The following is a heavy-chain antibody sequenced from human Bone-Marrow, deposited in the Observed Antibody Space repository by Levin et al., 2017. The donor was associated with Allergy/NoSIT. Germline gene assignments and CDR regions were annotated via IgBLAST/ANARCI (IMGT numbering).Heavy chain of an antibody. D-gene: IGHD3-9*01. CDR1: GASIISATYY. V-gene: IGHV4-39*02. J-gene: IGHJ4*02. Sequence: PSETLSLTCTVSGASIISATYYWGWVRQPPGKGLEWIGSVYFSGSTYLSPFLKSRVTMSVDTSRSHFSLNLSSVTAADTAVYYCARVPALRFLDWFLDYWGRGVLVTVS. CDR3: ARVPALRFLDWFLDY. CDR2: VYFSGST.